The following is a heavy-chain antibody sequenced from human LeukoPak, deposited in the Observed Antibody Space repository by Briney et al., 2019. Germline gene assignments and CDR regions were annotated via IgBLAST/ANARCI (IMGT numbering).Heavy chain of an antibody. V-gene: IGHV1-2*02. D-gene: IGHD1-7*01. CDR3: ARVNWNYGPLGY. Sequence: VASVKVSCKASGYTFTGYYMHWVRQAPGQGLEWMGWINPNSGGTNYAQKFQGRVTMTRDTSISTAYMELSRLRSDDTAVYYCARVNWNYGPLGYWGQRTLVTVSS. CDR1: GYTFTGYY. J-gene: IGHJ4*02. CDR2: INPNSGGT.